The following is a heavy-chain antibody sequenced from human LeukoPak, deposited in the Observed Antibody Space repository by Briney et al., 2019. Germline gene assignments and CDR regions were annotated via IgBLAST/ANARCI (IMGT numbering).Heavy chain of an antibody. Sequence: ASVKVSCKASGYTFTSYYMHWVRQAPGQGLEWMGIINPSGGSTSYAQKFQGRVTMTRDTSTSTVYMELSSLRSEDTAVYYCARGKEASYYPYYHYYYYMDVWGKGTTVTVSS. CDR3: ARGKEASYYPYYHYYYYMDV. CDR2: INPSGGST. V-gene: IGHV1-46*01. CDR1: GYTFTSYY. D-gene: IGHD3-10*01. J-gene: IGHJ6*03.